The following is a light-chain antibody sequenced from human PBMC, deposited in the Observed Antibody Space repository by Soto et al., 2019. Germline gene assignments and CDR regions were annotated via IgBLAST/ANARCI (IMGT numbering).Light chain of an antibody. Sequence: EIVLTQSPGTLSLSPGQRATLSCRASQSVSSGRLAWYQQTPGQAPRLLIYGASSRATGIPDRFSGSGSGTDFTLSISRLEPEDFAMYYCQQYDSSPFTFGGGTKVEIK. J-gene: IGKJ4*01. CDR1: QSVSSGR. CDR2: GAS. CDR3: QQYDSSPFT. V-gene: IGKV3-20*01.